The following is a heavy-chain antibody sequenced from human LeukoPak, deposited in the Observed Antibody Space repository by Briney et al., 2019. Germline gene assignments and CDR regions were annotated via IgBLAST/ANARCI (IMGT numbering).Heavy chain of an antibody. D-gene: IGHD5-18*01. CDR2: IYHSGST. V-gene: IGHV4-4*02. Sequence: SETLSLTCAVSGGSISSSNWWSWVRQPPGKGLEWIGEIYHSGSTNYNPSLKSRVTISVDKSKNQFSLKLSSVTAADTAVYHCARIYVDTAMVRWFDPWGQGTLVTVSS. CDR3: ARIYVDTAMVRWFDP. J-gene: IGHJ5*02. CDR1: GGSISSSNW.